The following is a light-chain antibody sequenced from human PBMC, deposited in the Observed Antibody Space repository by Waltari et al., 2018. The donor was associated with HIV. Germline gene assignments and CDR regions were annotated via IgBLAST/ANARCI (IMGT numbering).Light chain of an antibody. CDR3: LLSYSGVRV. J-gene: IGLJ3*02. CDR2: DTE. V-gene: IGLV7-46*01. CDR1: TGSVSRKNY. Sequence: QAVVTQEPSLSVSPGGTVTVTCASFTGSVSRKNYVHWIQLKPGQAPRTLLYDTEKRHRRSRGRFSGYLVGGRAALTLSGALTDDEADYYCLLSYSGVRVFGGGTKLTV.